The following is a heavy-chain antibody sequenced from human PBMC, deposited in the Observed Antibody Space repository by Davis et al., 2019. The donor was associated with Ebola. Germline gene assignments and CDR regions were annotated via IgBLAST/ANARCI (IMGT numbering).Heavy chain of an antibody. D-gene: IGHD6-19*01. J-gene: IGHJ2*01. V-gene: IGHV3-7*01. Sequence: GSLRLSCAASGFTFSSYWMSWVRQAPGKGLEWVANIKQDGSEKYYVDSVKGRFTISRDNAKNSLYLQMNSLRAEDTAVYYCARDRWLAFWYFDLWGRGTLVTVSS. CDR2: IKQDGSEK. CDR1: GFTFSSYW. CDR3: ARDRWLAFWYFDL.